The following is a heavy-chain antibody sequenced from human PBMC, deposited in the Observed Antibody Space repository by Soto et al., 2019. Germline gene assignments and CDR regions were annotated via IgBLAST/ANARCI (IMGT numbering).Heavy chain of an antibody. J-gene: IGHJ6*02. Sequence: SVKVSCKASGGTFSSYAISWVRQAPGQGLEWMGGIIPIFGTANYAQKFQGRVTITADESTSTAYMELSSLRSEDTAVYYCARVGGYSYGYDNYYYYYGMDVWGQGTTVTVSS. CDR3: ARVGGYSYGYDNYYYYYGMDV. V-gene: IGHV1-69*13. CDR1: GGTFSSYA. CDR2: IIPIFGTA. D-gene: IGHD5-18*01.